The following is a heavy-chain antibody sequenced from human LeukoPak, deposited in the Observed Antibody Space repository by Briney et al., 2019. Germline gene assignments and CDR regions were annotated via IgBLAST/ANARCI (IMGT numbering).Heavy chain of an antibody. V-gene: IGHV1-2*02. D-gene: IGHD6-19*01. J-gene: IGHJ4*02. Sequence: ASVKVSCKASGYTLSGYYMHWVRQAPGQGLEWMAWINPNNGDTNYAQKFQGRVTMTRDTSISTAYMELTRLISDDTDVYYCARVGSSGWYVHPTLDYWGQGTLVTVSS. CDR3: ARVGSSGWYVHPTLDY. CDR2: INPNNGDT. CDR1: GYTLSGYY.